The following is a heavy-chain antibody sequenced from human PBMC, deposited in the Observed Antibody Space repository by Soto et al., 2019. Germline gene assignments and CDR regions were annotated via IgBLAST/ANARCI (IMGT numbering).Heavy chain of an antibody. D-gene: IGHD2-15*01. V-gene: IGHV1-8*01. Sequence: QVQLVQSGAEVKKPGASVKVSCKASGYTFTNYDINWVRQAPGQGLEWMGWLDPKSGNTDYAQKFQGRVTITRNTSISTAYLEVSSLSSEDTAVYFCARGRRWRDYWGQGTLVTVSS. CDR2: LDPKSGNT. CDR1: GYTFTNYD. CDR3: ARGRRWRDY. J-gene: IGHJ4*02.